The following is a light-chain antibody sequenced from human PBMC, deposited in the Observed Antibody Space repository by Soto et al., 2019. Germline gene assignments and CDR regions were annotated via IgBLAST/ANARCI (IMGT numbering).Light chain of an antibody. J-gene: IGKJ4*01. Sequence: ELVLTQSPGTLSLSPGERATLSCRASQSVSSSYLAWYQQKPGQAPRLLIYGASNRATGIPDRFSGRGSGTDFTLSISRLEPEDFGVYFCQQYGRSPPFTFGAGTKVEIK. CDR1: QSVSSSY. CDR2: GAS. CDR3: QQYGRSPPFT. V-gene: IGKV3-20*01.